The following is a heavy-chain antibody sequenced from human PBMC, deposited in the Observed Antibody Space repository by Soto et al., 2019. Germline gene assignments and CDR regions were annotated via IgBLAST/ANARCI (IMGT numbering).Heavy chain of an antibody. J-gene: IGHJ4*02. V-gene: IGHV1-69*08. CDR1: GGSFNSFH. CDR3: ARGTVTLLAVVTPPDY. CDR2: IIPMLDRT. D-gene: IGHD3-3*01. Sequence: QVQLLQSGAEVKRPGSSVKVSCKSSGGSFNSFHFNWVRQAPGQGLEWMGGIIPMLDRTQYAQMFQGRVTITADQSTSTAYMEMSGLESVDTAVYYCARGTVTLLAVVTPPDYWGQGTLVTVSS.